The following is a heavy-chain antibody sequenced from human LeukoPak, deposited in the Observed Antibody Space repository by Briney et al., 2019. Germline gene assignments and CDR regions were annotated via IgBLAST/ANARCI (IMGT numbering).Heavy chain of an antibody. CDR1: GYTFTSFG. CDR3: ARDNLGFDY. D-gene: IGHD7-27*01. V-gene: IGHV1-18*01. Sequence: ASVKVSCKASGYTFTSFGIIWVRQAPGQGLEWMGWISAYNGNTNYAQKVQGRITTTTDRSTSTAYMELRSLRPDDTAVYYCARDNLGFDYWGQGTLVTVS. CDR2: ISAYNGNT. J-gene: IGHJ4*02.